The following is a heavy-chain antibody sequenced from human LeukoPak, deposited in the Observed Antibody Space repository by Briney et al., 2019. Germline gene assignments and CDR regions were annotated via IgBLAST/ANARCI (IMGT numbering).Heavy chain of an antibody. Sequence: PGGSLRLSCAASGFTFSRYEVNWVRQAPGKGLEWVSYISSSGSTIYYADSVKGRFTISRDNAKNSLYLQMNSLRAEDTAVYYCASPLGYSSGWVNWGQGTLVTVSS. CDR2: ISSSGSTI. CDR3: ASPLGYSSGWVN. CDR1: GFTFSRYE. J-gene: IGHJ4*02. V-gene: IGHV3-48*03. D-gene: IGHD6-19*01.